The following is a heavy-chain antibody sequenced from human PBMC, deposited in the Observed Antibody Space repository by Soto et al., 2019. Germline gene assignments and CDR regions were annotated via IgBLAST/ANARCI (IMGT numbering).Heavy chain of an antibody. D-gene: IGHD3-10*01. CDR1: GYNFGGFW. J-gene: IGHJ3*02. Sequence: GGSLRLSCAGSGYNFGGFWMQWVRQAPGKGLVWVSRIDNGGTNTVYADAVKGRFTISRDNAKNTLYLQMNSLRAEDTAVYYCAKDRGRPDAFNIWGQGTMVTVSS. CDR2: IDNGGTNT. CDR3: AKDRGRPDAFNI. V-gene: IGHV3-74*01.